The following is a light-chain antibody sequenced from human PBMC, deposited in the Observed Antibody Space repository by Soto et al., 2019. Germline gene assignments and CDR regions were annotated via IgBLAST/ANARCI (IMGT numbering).Light chain of an antibody. V-gene: IGKV3-20*01. CDR1: QSVATIY. CDR2: GTS. CDR3: QQYGSSPRT. J-gene: IGKJ1*01. Sequence: EIVLTQSPGTLSLSPGERATLSCRASQSVATIYLAWYQQKPGQAPKLLMSGTSTRATGIPDRFSGSGSGTDFTLTINSLEPEDFAVYYCQQYGSSPRTFGQGTRV.